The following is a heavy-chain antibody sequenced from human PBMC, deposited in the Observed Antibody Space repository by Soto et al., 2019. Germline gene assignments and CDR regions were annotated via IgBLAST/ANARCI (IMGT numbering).Heavy chain of an antibody. CDR1: GGSISSYY. CDR3: ARVFGLSYYVSGSYNWFDP. Sequence: SETLSLTCTVSGGSISSYYWSWIRQPPGKGLEWIGYIYYSGSTNYNPSLKSRVTISVDTSKNQFSLKLSSVTAADTAVYYCARVFGLSYYVSGSYNWFDPWGQGTLVTVFS. CDR2: IYYSGST. V-gene: IGHV4-59*01. D-gene: IGHD3-10*01. J-gene: IGHJ5*02.